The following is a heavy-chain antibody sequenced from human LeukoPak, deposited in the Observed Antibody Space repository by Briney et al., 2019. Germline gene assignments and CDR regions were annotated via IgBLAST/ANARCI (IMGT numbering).Heavy chain of an antibody. CDR1: GFTFSSYA. CDR2: ISSNGGST. J-gene: IGHJ4*02. V-gene: IGHV3-64*01. D-gene: IGHD2-2*01. CDR3: ARSVVLAAKLDY. Sequence: PGGSLRLSCAASGFTFSSYAMHWVRQAPGKGLEYVSAISSNGGSTYYANSVKGRFTISRDNSKNTLYLQMGSLRAEDMAVYYCARSVVLAAKLDYWGQGTLVTVSS.